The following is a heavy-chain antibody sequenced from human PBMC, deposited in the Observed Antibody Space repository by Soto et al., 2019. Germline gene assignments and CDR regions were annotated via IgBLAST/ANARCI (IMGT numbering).Heavy chain of an antibody. CDR1: GFTFSDYY. D-gene: IGHD2-8*01. CDR3: ARDSPLMVYASFPVGDY. CDR2: ISSSGSTI. J-gene: IGHJ4*02. Sequence: QVQLVESGGGLVKPGGSLGLSCAASGFTFSDYYMSWIRQAPGKGLEWVSYISSSGSTIYYADSVKGRFTISRDNAKNSLYLQMNSLRAEDTAVYYCARDSPLMVYASFPVGDYWGQGTLVTVSS. V-gene: IGHV3-11*01.